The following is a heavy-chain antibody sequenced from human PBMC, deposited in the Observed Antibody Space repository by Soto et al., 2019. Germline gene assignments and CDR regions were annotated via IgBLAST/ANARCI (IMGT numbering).Heavy chain of an antibody. J-gene: IGHJ4*02. Sequence: ESLKISCKGSGYSFTSYWIGWVRQMPGKGLEWMGIIYPGDSDTRYSPSFQGQVTISADKSISTAYLQWSSLRASDTAMYYCARTAIAAAGTIDYWGQGTLVTVSS. CDR3: ARTAIAAAGTIDY. CDR2: IYPGDSDT. CDR1: GYSFTSYW. V-gene: IGHV5-51*01. D-gene: IGHD6-13*01.